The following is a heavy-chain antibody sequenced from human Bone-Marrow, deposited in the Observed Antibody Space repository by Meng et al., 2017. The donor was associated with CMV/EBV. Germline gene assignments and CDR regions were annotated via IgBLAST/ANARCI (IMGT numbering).Heavy chain of an antibody. CDR1: GFTFSSYE. V-gene: IGHV3-48*03. CDR3: ASKGDRGMEV. J-gene: IGHJ6*02. D-gene: IGHD3-16*01. Sequence: GESLKISCAASGFTFSSYEMNWVRQAPGKGLEWVSYISSSGSAIYYADSVKGRFTISRDNAKNTLYLQMNSLRAEDTAVYYCASKGDRGMEVWGQGTTVTVSS. CDR2: ISSSGSAI.